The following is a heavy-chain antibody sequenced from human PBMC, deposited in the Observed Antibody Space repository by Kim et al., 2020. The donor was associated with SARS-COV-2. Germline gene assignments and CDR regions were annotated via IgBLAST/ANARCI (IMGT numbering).Heavy chain of an antibody. D-gene: IGHD3-9*01. CDR3: ARDFVQTIFGSTYSYYYGMDV. CDR2: IIPIFGTA. V-gene: IGHV1-69*13. CDR1: GGTFSSYA. Sequence: SVKVSCKASGGTFSSYAISWVRQAPGQGLEWMGGIIPIFGTANYAQKFQGRVTITADESTSTAYMELSSLRSEDTAVYYCARDFVQTIFGSTYSYYYGMDVWGQGTTVTVSS. J-gene: IGHJ6*02.